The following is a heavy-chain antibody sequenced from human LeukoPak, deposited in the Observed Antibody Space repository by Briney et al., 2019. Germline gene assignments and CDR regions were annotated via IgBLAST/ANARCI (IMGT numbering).Heavy chain of an antibody. CDR1: GFTFSSNW. J-gene: IGHJ4*02. V-gene: IGHV3-74*01. CDR3: VRDLGGRSGH. CDR2: INEDGSTT. Sequence: GGSLRLSCAASGFTFSSNWMHWVRQAPGKGLVWVSRINEDGSTTNYADSVKGRFTISRDNAKDTLYLQMNSLRAEDTAVYYCVRDLGGRSGHWGQGTLVTVSS. D-gene: IGHD1-26*01.